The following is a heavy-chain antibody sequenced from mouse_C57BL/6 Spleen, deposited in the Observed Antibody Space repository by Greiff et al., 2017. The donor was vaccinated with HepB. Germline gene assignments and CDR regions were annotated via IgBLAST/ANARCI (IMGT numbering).Heavy chain of an antibody. Sequence: VQLQESGPELVKPGASVKISCKASGYAFSSSWMNWVKQRPGKGLEWIGRIYPGDGDTNYNGKFKGKATLTADKSSSTAYMQLSSLTSEDSAVYFCARDGSNFAYWGQGTLVTVSA. J-gene: IGHJ3*01. CDR3: ARDGSNFAY. V-gene: IGHV1-82*01. CDR1: GYAFSSSW. D-gene: IGHD1-1*01. CDR2: IYPGDGDT.